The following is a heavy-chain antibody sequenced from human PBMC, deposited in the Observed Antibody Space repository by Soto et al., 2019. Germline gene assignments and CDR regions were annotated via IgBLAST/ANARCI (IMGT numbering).Heavy chain of an antibody. CDR1: GFTFSSYA. V-gene: IGHV3-30-3*01. CDR2: ISYDGSNK. J-gene: IGHJ4*02. D-gene: IGHD1-26*01. CDR3: ARDFAVKSESWELKPIDY. Sequence: QVQLVESGGGVVQPGRSLRLSCAASGFTFSSYAMHWVRQAPGKGLEWVAVISYDGSNKYYADSVKGRFTISRDNSKNTLYLQMNSLRAEDTAVYYCARDFAVKSESWELKPIDYWGQGTLVTVSS.